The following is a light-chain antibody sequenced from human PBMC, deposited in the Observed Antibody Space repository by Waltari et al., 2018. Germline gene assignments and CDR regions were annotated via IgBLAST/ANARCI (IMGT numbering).Light chain of an antibody. CDR2: DAS. CDR1: QDISNY. V-gene: IGKV1-33*01. CDR3: QQYDNLLFT. J-gene: IGKJ3*01. Sequence: DIKMTQSPSSLSASVGDIVTITCQARQDISNYLNWYQQKPGKDPKLLIYDASNFETAVPSRFSGSGSGTDFTFTISSLQPEDIATYYCQQYDNLLFTFGPGTKVDIK.